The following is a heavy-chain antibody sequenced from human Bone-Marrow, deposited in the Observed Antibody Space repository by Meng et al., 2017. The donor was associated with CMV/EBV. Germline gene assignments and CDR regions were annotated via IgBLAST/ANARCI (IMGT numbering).Heavy chain of an antibody. CDR1: GGTFSSYA. Sequence: SVKVSCKASGGTFSSYAISWVRQAPGQGLEWMGGIIPIFGTANYAQKFQGRVTITTDESTSTAYMELSSLRSEDTAVYYCARDRGLHVTVRYFDYWGQGTLVTVSS. J-gene: IGHJ4*02. CDR2: IIPIFGTA. CDR3: ARDRGLHVTVRYFDY. D-gene: IGHD5-24*01. V-gene: IGHV1-69*05.